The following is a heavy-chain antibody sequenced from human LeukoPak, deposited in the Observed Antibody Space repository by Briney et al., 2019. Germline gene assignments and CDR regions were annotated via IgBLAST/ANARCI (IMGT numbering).Heavy chain of an antibody. CDR2: ISYDGSNK. Sequence: PGGSLRLSCAASGFTFSRSAMHWVRQAPGQGLEWVAVISYDGSNKYYADSVKGRFTISRDNSKNTLYLQMNSLRAEDTAVYYCAKGDSSGYYYDRPYGMDVWGQGTTVTVSS. D-gene: IGHD3-22*01. CDR3: AKGDSSGYYYDRPYGMDV. J-gene: IGHJ6*02. CDR1: GFTFSRSA. V-gene: IGHV3-30*18.